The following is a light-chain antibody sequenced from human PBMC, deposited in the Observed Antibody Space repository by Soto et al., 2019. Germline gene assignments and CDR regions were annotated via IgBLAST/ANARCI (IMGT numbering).Light chain of an antibody. CDR2: GAS. CDR3: QQYGGVVT. J-gene: IGKJ4*01. Sequence: EIVLTQSPGTLSLSPGERATLSCRASQSVSSSYLAWYQQKPGQAPRLLIYGASSRATGIPDRFSGSGSGTDLPLTISRLEPEEFAVYYCQQYGGVVTFGGGTKVEIK. V-gene: IGKV3-20*01. CDR1: QSVSSSY.